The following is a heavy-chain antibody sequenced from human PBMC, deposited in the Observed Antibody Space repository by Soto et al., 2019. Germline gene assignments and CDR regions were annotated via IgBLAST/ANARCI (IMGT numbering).Heavy chain of an antibody. V-gene: IGHV3-74*01. CDR2: INSDGSST. D-gene: IGHD3-3*01. CDR3: ARVDPSYDFWSGYPLGANDY. Sequence: PGESLKISCAASGSTFSSYWMHWVRQAPGKGLVWVSRINSDGSSTSYADSVKGRFTISRDNAKNTLYLQMNSLRAEDTAVYYCARVDPSYDFWSGYPLGANDYWGQGTLVTVSS. J-gene: IGHJ4*02. CDR1: GSTFSSYW.